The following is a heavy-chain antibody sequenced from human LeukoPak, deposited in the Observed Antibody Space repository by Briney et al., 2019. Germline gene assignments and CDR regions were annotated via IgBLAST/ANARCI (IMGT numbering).Heavy chain of an antibody. CDR1: GGSFSGYY. CDR2: INHSGST. V-gene: IGHV4-34*01. Sequence: SETLSLTCAVYGGSFSGYYWSWIRQPPGKGLEWIGEINHSGSTNYNPSLKSRVTISVDTSKNQFSLKLSSVTAADTAVYYCARGKGFLAVAGTYDYWDQGTLVTVSS. D-gene: IGHD6-19*01. J-gene: IGHJ4*02. CDR3: ARGKGFLAVAGTYDY.